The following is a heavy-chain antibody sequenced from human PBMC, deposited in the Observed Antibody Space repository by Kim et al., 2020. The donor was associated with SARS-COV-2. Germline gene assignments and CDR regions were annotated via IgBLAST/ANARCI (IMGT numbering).Heavy chain of an antibody. J-gene: IGHJ4*02. CDR2: ITGSGGRT. V-gene: IGHV3-23*01. CDR3: AKSSSGYLFDY. D-gene: IGHD6-19*01. Sequence: GGSLRLSCAVSGFTFSSYAMNWVRQSPGRGLEWVSAITGSGGRTYYADSVKGRFTISRDNSKNTLYLQMNSLRAEDTAVYYCAKSSSGYLFDYWGQGTLVTVSS. CDR1: GFTFSSYA.